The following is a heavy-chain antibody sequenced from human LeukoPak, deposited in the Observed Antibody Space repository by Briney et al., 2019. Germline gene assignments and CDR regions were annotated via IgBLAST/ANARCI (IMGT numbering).Heavy chain of an antibody. V-gene: IGHV3-74*01. CDR2: ISPTGSTT. CDR3: ARGPNSNWSGLDF. D-gene: IGHD6-6*01. J-gene: IGHJ4*02. CDR1: VFSFSGHW. Sequence: PGGSLRLSCTASVFSFSGHWMHWARQLPGKGLVWVSRISPTGSTTSYADSVKGRFTVSRDSAKNTLYLQVNNLRAEDTAVYYCARGPNSNWSGLDFWGQGTLLTVSS.